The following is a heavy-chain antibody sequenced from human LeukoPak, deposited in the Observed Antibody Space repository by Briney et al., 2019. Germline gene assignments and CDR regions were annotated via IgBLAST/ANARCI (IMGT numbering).Heavy chain of an antibody. V-gene: IGHV3-23*01. J-gene: IGHJ5*02. Sequence: GGSLRLSCAASGFTFSSYAMSWVRQAPGKGLEWVSAISGSGGSTYYADSVKGRFTISRDNPKNTLYLRMNSLRAEDTAVYYCAKSPRGIWFDPWGQGTLVTVSS. CDR1: GFTFSSYA. CDR2: ISGSGGST. CDR3: AKSPRGIWFDP. D-gene: IGHD3-10*01.